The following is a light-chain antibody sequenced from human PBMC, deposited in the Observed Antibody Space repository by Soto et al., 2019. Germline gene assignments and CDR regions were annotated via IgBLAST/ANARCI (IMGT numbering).Light chain of an antibody. V-gene: IGLV2-14*01. CDR3: SSYSSTNTYV. CDR1: SSDVGGYKY. Sequence: VLTQPASVSGSPGQSITISCTGTSSDVGGYKYVSWYQQHPGKAPKLMIYEVSNRPSGVSDRFSGSKSGNTASLTISGLQADDEADYYCSSYSSTNTYVFATGTKVTVL. J-gene: IGLJ1*01. CDR2: EVS.